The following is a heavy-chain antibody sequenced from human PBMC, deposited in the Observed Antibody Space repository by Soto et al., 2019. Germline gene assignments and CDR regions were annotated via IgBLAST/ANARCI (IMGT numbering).Heavy chain of an antibody. D-gene: IGHD5-12*01. CDR3: ATDIHGYSGYDDFDY. V-gene: IGHV1-24*01. CDR2: FDPEDGET. CDR1: GYTLTELS. J-gene: IGHJ4*02. Sequence: ASVKVSCKVSGYTLTELSMHWVRQAPGKGLEWMGGFDPEDGETIYAQKFQGRVTMTEDTSTDTAYMELSSLRSEDTAVYYCATDIHGYSGYDDFDYWGQGNLVTVSS.